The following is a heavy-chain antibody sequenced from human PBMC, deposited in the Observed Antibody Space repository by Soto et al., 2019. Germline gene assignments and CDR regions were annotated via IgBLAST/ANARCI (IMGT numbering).Heavy chain of an antibody. Sequence: SSETLSLTCTVSGGSISSYYWSWIRQPPGKGLEWIGYIYYSGSTNYNPSLKSRVTISVDTSKNQFSLKLSSVTAADTAVYYCARGMIHEYSSSSTDKGGWFDPWGQGTLVTVSS. J-gene: IGHJ5*02. CDR1: GGSISSYY. V-gene: IGHV4-59*01. D-gene: IGHD6-6*01. CDR3: ARGMIHEYSSSSTDKGGWFDP. CDR2: IYYSGST.